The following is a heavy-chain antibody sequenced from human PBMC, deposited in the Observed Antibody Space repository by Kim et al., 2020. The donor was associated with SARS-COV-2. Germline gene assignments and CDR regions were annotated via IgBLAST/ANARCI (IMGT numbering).Heavy chain of an antibody. Sequence: TNNSPHIKGRVTMSIDTSQNQFSLSLSSLTVADTAVYYCARGSSGPYGMDVWGQGTTVAVSS. D-gene: IGHD6-19*01. CDR3: ARGSSGPYGMDV. V-gene: IGHV4-4*07. J-gene: IGHJ6*02. CDR2: T.